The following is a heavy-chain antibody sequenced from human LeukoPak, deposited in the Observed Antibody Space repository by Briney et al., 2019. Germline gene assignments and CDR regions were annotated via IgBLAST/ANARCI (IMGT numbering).Heavy chain of an antibody. J-gene: IGHJ4*02. CDR3: VSPRGFSYGYFDY. D-gene: IGHD5-18*01. Sequence: PSETLSLTCTVSGGSISSSSAYWGWIRQPPGKGLECIRSIYYSKNTYYNPSLKSRVTISADTSKNQCSRTLGSVSATDTAVYYCVSPRGFSYGYFDYWGQGTLVTVSS. CDR2: IYYSKNT. V-gene: IGHV4-39*01. CDR1: GGSISSSSAY.